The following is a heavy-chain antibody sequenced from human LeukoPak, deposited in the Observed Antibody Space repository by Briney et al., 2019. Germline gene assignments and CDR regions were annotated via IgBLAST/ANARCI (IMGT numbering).Heavy chain of an antibody. V-gene: IGHV1-46*01. Sequence: ASVKVSCKASGYTFTSYYMHWVRQAPGQGLEWMGIINPSGGSTSYAQKFQGRVTITTDESTSTAYMELSSLRSEDTAVYYCARGALHGDYAVDYWGQGTLVTVSS. CDR1: GYTFTSYY. CDR2: INPSGGST. CDR3: ARGALHGDYAVDY. J-gene: IGHJ4*02. D-gene: IGHD4-17*01.